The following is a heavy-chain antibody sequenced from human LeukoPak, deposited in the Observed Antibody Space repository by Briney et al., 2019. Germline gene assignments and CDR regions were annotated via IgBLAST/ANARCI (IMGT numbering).Heavy chain of an antibody. CDR2: ISSSGSTI. CDR1: GFTFSDYY. CDR3: ARDPNGYSYGYHAFDI. D-gene: IGHD5-18*01. J-gene: IGHJ3*02. V-gene: IGHV3-11*04. Sequence: PGGSLRLSCAASGFTFSDYYMSWIRQAPGKGLEWVSYISSSGSTIYYADSVKGRFTISRDNAKDSLYLQMNSLRAEDTAVYYCARDPNGYSYGYHAFDIWGQGTMVTVSS.